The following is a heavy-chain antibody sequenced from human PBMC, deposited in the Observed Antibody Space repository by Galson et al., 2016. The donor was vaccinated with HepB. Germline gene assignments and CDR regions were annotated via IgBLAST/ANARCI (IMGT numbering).Heavy chain of an antibody. CDR2: IYYSGTA. V-gene: IGHV4-31*03. Sequence: TLSLTCTVSGGSIRSDGYYWSWIRQHPGKGLEWIGYIYYSGTAYYNSSLKGRVTISVDTSNNQFSLRLSSVTAADTAVYYCARTYYYDSSDRFDAFDIWGQGTMVTVSS. J-gene: IGHJ3*02. D-gene: IGHD3-22*01. CDR3: ARTYYYDSSDRFDAFDI. CDR1: GGSIRSDGYY.